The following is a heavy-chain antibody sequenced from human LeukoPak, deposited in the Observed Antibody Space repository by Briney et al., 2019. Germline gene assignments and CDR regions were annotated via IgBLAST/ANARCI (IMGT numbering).Heavy chain of an antibody. J-gene: IGHJ4*02. Sequence: KPSETLSLTCTVSGGSIGSYYWSWIRQPPGKGLEWIGYIYYSGSTNYNPSLKSRVTISVDTSKNQFSLKLSSVTAADTAVYYCARARTVDTVVTALFDYWGQGTLVTVSS. CDR1: GGSIGSYY. V-gene: IGHV4-59*12. D-gene: IGHD4-23*01. CDR3: ARARTVDTVVTALFDY. CDR2: IYYSGST.